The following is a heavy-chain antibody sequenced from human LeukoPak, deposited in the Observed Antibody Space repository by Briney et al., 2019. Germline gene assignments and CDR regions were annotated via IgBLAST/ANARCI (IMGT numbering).Heavy chain of an antibody. Sequence: GGSLRLSCSASGFSFRTYAIHWVRQAPGKGLEYVSAISSNGDNTYYGDSVKGRFTISRDNSKNTLYLQMSSLRAEDTAVYYCVRISMGYYDYWGQGTLVTVSS. CDR3: VRISMGYYDY. V-gene: IGHV3-64D*06. CDR1: GFSFRTYA. CDR2: ISSNGDNT. D-gene: IGHD2/OR15-2a*01. J-gene: IGHJ4*02.